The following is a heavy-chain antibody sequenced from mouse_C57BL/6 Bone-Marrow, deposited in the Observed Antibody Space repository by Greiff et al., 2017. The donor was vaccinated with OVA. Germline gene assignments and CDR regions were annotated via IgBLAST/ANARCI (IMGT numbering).Heavy chain of an antibody. CDR2: ILPGSGST. Sequence: QVQLKESGAELMKPGASVKLSCKATGYTFTGYWIEWVKQRPGHGLEWIGEILPGSGSTNYTEKFKGKATFTADTSSNTDYMQLSSLTTEDSAIYYCAVSCSFYAMDYWGQGTSVTVSA. D-gene: IGHD1-1*01. CDR3: AVSCSFYAMDY. V-gene: IGHV1-9*01. J-gene: IGHJ4*01. CDR1: GYTFTGYW.